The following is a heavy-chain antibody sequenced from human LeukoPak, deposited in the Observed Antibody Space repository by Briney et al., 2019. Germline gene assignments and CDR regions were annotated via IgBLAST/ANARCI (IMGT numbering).Heavy chain of an antibody. J-gene: IGHJ5*02. Sequence: GRSLRLSCAASGFTFSSYAMHWVRQAPGKGLEWVAVISYDGSNKYYADSVKGRFTISRDNSKNTLYLQMNSLRAEDTAVYYCARPDDSSGLASWGQGTLVTVSS. V-gene: IGHV3-30-3*01. CDR1: GFTFSSYA. CDR3: ARPDDSSGLAS. CDR2: ISYDGSNK. D-gene: IGHD6-19*01.